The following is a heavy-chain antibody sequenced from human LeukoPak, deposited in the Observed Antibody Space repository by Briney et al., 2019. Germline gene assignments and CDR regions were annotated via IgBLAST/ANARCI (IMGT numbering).Heavy chain of an antibody. CDR2: ISGSGTSI. Sequence: GGSLGLSCAASGFSFSDGYMSWIRQAPGKGPEWLSYISGSGTSIQYADSVKGRFIISRDNAKNSLYLQMNGLRAEDTAVYYCARDNYSGYDAPYFDDWGQGTLVTVSS. J-gene: IGHJ4*02. CDR1: GFSFSDGY. CDR3: ARDNYSGYDAPYFDD. D-gene: IGHD5-12*01. V-gene: IGHV3-11*01.